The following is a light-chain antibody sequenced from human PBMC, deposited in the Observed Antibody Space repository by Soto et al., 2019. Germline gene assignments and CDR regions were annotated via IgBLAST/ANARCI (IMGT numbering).Light chain of an antibody. CDR3: QSYDSSLRV. CDR2: GNS. J-gene: IGLJ2*01. V-gene: IGLV1-40*01. CDR1: SSNIGADYD. Sequence: QSVLTQPPSVSGAPGQRVTISCTGSSSNIGADYDVHWYQQLPGTAPKLLIYGNSNRPSGVPDRFSGSKSGTSASLAITGLQAEDEADYYCQSYDSSLRVFGGGTKLTVL.